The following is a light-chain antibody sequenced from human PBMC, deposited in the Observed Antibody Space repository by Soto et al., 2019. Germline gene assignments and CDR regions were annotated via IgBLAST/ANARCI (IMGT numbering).Light chain of an antibody. CDR1: SSDVGSYTI. V-gene: IGLV2-23*01. Sequence: QSSLSPPASICGSPGQSISISCTGTSSDVGSYTIVSWYQQHPGKAPKLLIYEGSERPSGVSSRFSASEYGNRASLTISGLQAEDEADYYCHSYAGRKSYVFGIGTKVT. CDR2: EGS. J-gene: IGLJ1*01. CDR3: HSYAGRKSYV.